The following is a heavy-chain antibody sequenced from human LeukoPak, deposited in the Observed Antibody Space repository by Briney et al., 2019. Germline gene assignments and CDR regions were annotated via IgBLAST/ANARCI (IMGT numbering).Heavy chain of an antibody. CDR3: AKVDGSYYYDSTRA. CDR2: IRYDGSNK. V-gene: IGHV3-30*02. D-gene: IGHD3-22*01. CDR1: GFTFSSYG. J-gene: IGHJ5*02. Sequence: GGSLRLSCAASGFTFSSYGMHWVRQAPGKGLEWVAFIRYDGSNKYYADSVKGRFTISRDNSKNTLYLQMNSLRAEDTAVYYCAKVDGSYYYDSTRAWGQGTLVTVSS.